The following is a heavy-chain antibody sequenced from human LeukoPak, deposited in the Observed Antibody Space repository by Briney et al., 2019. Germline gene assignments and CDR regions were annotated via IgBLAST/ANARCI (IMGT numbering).Heavy chain of an antibody. CDR1: GGSISSGGYY. CDR2: IYYSGST. V-gene: IGHV4-31*03. D-gene: IGHD6-13*01. Sequence: SQTLSLTCTVSGGSISSGGYYWSWIRQHPGKGLEWIGYIYYSGSTYYNPSLKSRVTISVDTSKNQFSLKLSSVTAADTAMYYCARGFVVTSSSLIYNWFDPWGQGTLVTVSS. CDR3: ARGFVVTSSSLIYNWFDP. J-gene: IGHJ5*02.